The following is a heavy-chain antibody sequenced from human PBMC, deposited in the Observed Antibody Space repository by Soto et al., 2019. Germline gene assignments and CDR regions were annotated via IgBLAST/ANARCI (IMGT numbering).Heavy chain of an antibody. Sequence: QVQLVQSVAEVKKPGASVKVSCKASGYTFTSYAMHWVRQAPGQRLEWMGWINAGNGNTKYSQKFQGRVTITRDTSASTAYMELSSLRSEDTAVYYCARAPLLWFGESTYFDYWGQGTLVTVSS. CDR3: ARAPLLWFGESTYFDY. V-gene: IGHV1-3*01. D-gene: IGHD3-10*01. CDR1: GYTFTSYA. J-gene: IGHJ4*02. CDR2: INAGNGNT.